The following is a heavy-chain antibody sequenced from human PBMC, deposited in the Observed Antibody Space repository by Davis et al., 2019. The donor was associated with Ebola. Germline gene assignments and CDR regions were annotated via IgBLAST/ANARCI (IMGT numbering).Heavy chain of an antibody. J-gene: IGHJ6*02. CDR3: ARGRYYGPRLRYYYYGMDV. CDR2: IIPIFGTA. CDR1: GGTFSSYA. V-gene: IGHV1-69*13. Sequence: AASVKVSCKASGGTFSSYAISWVRQAPGQGLEWMGGIIPIFGTANYAQKFQGRVTITADESTSTAYMELSSLRSDDTAVYYCARGRYYGPRLRYYYYGMDVWGQGTTVTVSS. D-gene: IGHD3-10*01.